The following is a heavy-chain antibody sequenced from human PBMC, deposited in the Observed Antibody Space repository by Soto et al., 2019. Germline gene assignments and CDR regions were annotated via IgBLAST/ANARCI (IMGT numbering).Heavy chain of an antibody. J-gene: IGHJ5*02. CDR1: GYTFTSYD. D-gene: IGHD3-10*01. Sequence: QVQLVQSGAEVKKPGASVKVSCKASGYTFTSYDINWVRQATGQGLEWMGWMSPNSGNTGYAQKFQGRVTMTRNTSISTAYMELSSLRSEDTAVYYCARDRITMVRGPGWFDPWGQGTLVTVSS. CDR3: ARDRITMVRGPGWFDP. CDR2: MSPNSGNT. V-gene: IGHV1-8*01.